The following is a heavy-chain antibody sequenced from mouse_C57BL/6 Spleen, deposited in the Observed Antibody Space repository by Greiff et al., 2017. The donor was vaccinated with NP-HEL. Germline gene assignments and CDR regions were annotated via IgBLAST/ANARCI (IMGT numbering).Heavy chain of an antibody. CDR2: INPSNGGT. J-gene: IGHJ3*01. Sequence: VQLQQPGTELVKPGASVKLSCKASGYTFTSYWMHWVKQRPGQGLEWIGNINPSNGGTNYNEKFKSKATLTVDKSSCTASMQLSSLTSEDSAVYYYASGGDGDYSWFAYWGQGTLVTVSA. CDR3: ASGGDGDYSWFAY. CDR1: GYTFTSYW. V-gene: IGHV1-53*01. D-gene: IGHD2-13*01.